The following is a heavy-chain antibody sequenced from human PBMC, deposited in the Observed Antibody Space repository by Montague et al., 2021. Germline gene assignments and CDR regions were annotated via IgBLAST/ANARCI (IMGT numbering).Heavy chain of an antibody. J-gene: IGHJ1*01. CDR1: GFTFSSYA. Sequence: SLRLSCAASGFTFSSYAMHWVRQAPGKGLEWLAVISYDGSNKYYAASVKGRFTISRDNSKNTLYLQMNSLRAEDTAVYYCARSLTSGLLAEYFQHWGQGTLVTVSS. CDR2: ISYDGSNK. CDR3: ARSLTSGLLAEYFQH. D-gene: IGHD6-19*01. V-gene: IGHV3-30-3*01.